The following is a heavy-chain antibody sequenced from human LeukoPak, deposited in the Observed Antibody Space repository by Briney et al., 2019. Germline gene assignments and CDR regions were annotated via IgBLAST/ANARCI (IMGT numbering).Heavy chain of an antibody. J-gene: IGHJ4*02. CDR3: AKVSIFGVVTYHFDY. D-gene: IGHD3-3*01. CDR2: ISGSGGST. V-gene: IGHV3-23*01. Sequence: PGGSLRLSCAASGFTFSSYAMSWVRQAPGKGLEWVSAISGSGGSTYYADSVRSRFTISRDNSKNTLYLQMNSLRAEDTAVYYCAKVSIFGVVTYHFDYWGQGTLVTVSS. CDR1: GFTFSSYA.